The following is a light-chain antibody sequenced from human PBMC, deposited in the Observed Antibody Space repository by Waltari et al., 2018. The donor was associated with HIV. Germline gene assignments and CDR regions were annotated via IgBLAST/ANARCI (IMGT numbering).Light chain of an antibody. Sequence: DIVMTRSPDSSPGSLGVRTTINCKSSQSLLYRTNNENYLAWYQQKPPPHPKLLFYGASSRDSGVPDRFTGSGSGADFALTITGLQAEDVVVYYCQQYFNVPYTFGQGTKLEIK. CDR1: QSLLYRTNNENY. J-gene: IGKJ2*01. V-gene: IGKV4-1*01. CDR2: GAS. CDR3: QQYFNVPYT.